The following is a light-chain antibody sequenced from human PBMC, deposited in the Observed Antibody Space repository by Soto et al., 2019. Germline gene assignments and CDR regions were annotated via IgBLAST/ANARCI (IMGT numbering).Light chain of an antibody. V-gene: IGLV2-14*01. CDR2: EVT. CDR3: SSYTRSDTGV. CDR1: SSDVGGYNF. J-gene: IGLJ1*01. Sequence: QSALTQPASVSGSPGQSITISCKGTSSDVGGYNFVSWYQQHPGKAPKLMIYEVTNRPAGVSNRFSGSKSGKTAALTISGLQAEDEAADYCSSYTRSDTGVFGTGTKFTVL.